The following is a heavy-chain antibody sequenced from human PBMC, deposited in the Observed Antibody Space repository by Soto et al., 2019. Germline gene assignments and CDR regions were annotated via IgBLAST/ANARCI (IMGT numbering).Heavy chain of an antibody. Sequence: GGSLRLSCAASGFSLRTYGMHWLRRAPGKGLEWVAFIWYDGTKKFYANSVKGRSTISKDNSNNILYLQMSGLRVEDTAVYYCARDVLTAVAGSVNWFDPWRQGTLLTVSS. J-gene: IGHJ5*02. CDR2: IWYDGTKK. CDR1: GFSLRTYG. D-gene: IGHD6-19*01. CDR3: ARDVLTAVAGSVNWFDP. V-gene: IGHV3-33*01.